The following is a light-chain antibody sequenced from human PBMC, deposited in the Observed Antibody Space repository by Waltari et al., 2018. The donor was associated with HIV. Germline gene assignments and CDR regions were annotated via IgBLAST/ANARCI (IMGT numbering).Light chain of an antibody. CDR1: SLGDYDF. CDR2: EIR. Sequence: QSAVTQPASVSGSPGQSITLSCPGVSLGDYDFVSLYQPHPGKVPKLQIYEIRRRPPGVSDRFSGSKAGNTASLTISGLQPEDEADYYCCAYASASTFGGGTKLTVL. V-gene: IGLV2-23*02. J-gene: IGLJ2*01. CDR3: CAYASAST.